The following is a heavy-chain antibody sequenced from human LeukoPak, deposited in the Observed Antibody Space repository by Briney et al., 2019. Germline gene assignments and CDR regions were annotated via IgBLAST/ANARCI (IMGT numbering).Heavy chain of an antibody. CDR3: AKPQMPTVTPVGY. CDR2: IPYDGSNK. V-gene: IGHV3-30*18. Sequence: GGSLRLSCAASGFTFGSYGMHWVRQAPGKGLEWVAVIPYDGSNKYYADSVKGRFTISRDNPKNTLYLQMNSLRAEDTAVYYCAKPQMPTVTPVGYWGQGTLVTVSS. J-gene: IGHJ4*02. D-gene: IGHD4-17*01. CDR1: GFTFGSYG.